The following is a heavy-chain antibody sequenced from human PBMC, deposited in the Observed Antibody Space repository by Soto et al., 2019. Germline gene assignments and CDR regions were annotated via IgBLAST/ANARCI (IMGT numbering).Heavy chain of an antibody. D-gene: IGHD3-3*01. CDR2: ISYDGSNK. CDR1: GFTLNNYA. J-gene: IGHJ4*02. CDR3: ARDLATIDDY. Sequence: QVKLVESEGGVVQPGRSLRLSCAASGFTLNNYAMHWVRQAPGKGLEWVGVISYDGSNKYYADSLKGRFTISRDDSLTTLYLQMYSLSAEDTAIYYCARDLATIDDYWGQGTLVTVSS. V-gene: IGHV3-30-3*01.